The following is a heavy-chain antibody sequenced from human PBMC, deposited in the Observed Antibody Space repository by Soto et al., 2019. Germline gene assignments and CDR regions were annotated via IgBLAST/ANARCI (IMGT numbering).Heavy chain of an antibody. D-gene: IGHD5-12*01. CDR1: GFTFSSYG. CDR3: ARGRGYSGYDLYYYYGMVV. CDR2: IWYDGSNK. J-gene: IGHJ6*02. Sequence: QVQLVESGGGVVQPGRSLRLSCAASGFTFSSYGMHWVRQAPGKGLEWVAVIWYDGSNKYYADSVKGRFTISRDNSKNTLYLQMNSLRAEDTAVYYCARGRGYSGYDLYYYYGMVVWGQGTTVTVSS. V-gene: IGHV3-33*01.